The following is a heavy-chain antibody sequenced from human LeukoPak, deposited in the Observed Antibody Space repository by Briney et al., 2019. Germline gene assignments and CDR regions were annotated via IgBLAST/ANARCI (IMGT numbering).Heavy chain of an antibody. D-gene: IGHD6-25*01. V-gene: IGHV1-18*01. Sequence: GASVKVSCKASGYTFTSYGISWVRQAPGQGLEWMGWISAYNGNTNYAQKFQGRVTMTRNTSISTAYMELSSLRSEDTAVYYCARAKGGYTDYWGQGTLVTVSS. CDR3: ARAKGGYTDY. J-gene: IGHJ4*02. CDR2: ISAYNGNT. CDR1: GYTFTSYG.